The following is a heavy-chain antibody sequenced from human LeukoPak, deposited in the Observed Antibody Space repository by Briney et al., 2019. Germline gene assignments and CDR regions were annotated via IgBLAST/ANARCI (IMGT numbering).Heavy chain of an antibody. CDR1: GYTFTSYD. CDR3: ARECGGWCRDAFDI. J-gene: IGHJ3*02. V-gene: IGHV1-2*04. Sequence: GASVKVSCKASGYTFTSYDINWVRQAPGQGLEWMGWINPNSGGTNYAQKFQGWVTMTRDTSIGTAYMELSRLRSDDTAVYYCARECGGWCRDAFDIWGQGTMVTVSS. D-gene: IGHD6-19*01. CDR2: INPNSGGT.